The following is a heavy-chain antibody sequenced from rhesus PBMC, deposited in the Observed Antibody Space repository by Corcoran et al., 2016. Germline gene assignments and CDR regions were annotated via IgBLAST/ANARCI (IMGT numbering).Heavy chain of an antibody. CDR1: GGSISSSY. Sequence: QLQLQESGPGLVKPSETLSLTCAASGGSISSSYWSWIRQAPGKGLEWIGYIYGSGSSTNYNPSLKSRVTLSVDTSKNQLSLKLSSVTAADTAVYYCARGYYSGSYYPDYWGQGVLVTVSS. D-gene: IGHD3-16*01. J-gene: IGHJ4*01. V-gene: IGHV4-169*01. CDR3: ARGYYSGSYYPDY. CDR2: IYGSGSST.